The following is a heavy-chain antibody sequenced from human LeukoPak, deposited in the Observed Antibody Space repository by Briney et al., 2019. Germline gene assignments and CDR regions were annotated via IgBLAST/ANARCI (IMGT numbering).Heavy chain of an antibody. V-gene: IGHV3-33*01. CDR2: IWYDGSTK. D-gene: IGHD2-21*02. J-gene: IGHJ4*02. Sequence: PGRSLRLSCAASGLTFSNYGMHWVRQAPGEGLEWVAVIWYDGSTKYNPDTVKGRFTISRDNSKNTLYLQMNSLRAEDAAVYYCARAFGDNVSSAPLIDYWGQGSLVTVSS. CDR1: GLTFSNYG. CDR3: ARAFGDNVSSAPLIDY.